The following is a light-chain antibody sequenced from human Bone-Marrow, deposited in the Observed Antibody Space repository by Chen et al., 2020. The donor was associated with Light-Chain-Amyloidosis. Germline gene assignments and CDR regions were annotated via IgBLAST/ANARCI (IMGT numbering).Light chain of an antibody. J-gene: IGLJ3*02. CDR2: DDS. CDR3: QVWDRSSDRPV. CDR1: NIGSTS. V-gene: IGLV3-21*02. Sequence: SYVLTQPSSVSVAPGQTATIACGGNNIGSTSVHWYQQTPGPAPLLVVYDDSDRPSGIPERLSGSNCGNTATLTISRVEAGDEADYYCQVWDRSSDRPVFGGGTTLTVL.